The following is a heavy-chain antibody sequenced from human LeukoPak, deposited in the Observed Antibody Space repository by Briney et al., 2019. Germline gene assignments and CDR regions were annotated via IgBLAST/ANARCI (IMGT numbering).Heavy chain of an antibody. V-gene: IGHV3-21*01. J-gene: IGHJ4*02. D-gene: IGHD2-2*02. Sequence: GGSLRLSCAASGFTFSSYSMNGVRQAPGKGLEWVSSISSSSSYIYYADSVKGRFTISRDNAKNSLYLQMNSLRAEDTAVYYCATDPRIPPEDWGQGTLVTVSS. CDR1: GFTFSSYS. CDR2: ISSSSSYI. CDR3: ATDPRIPPED.